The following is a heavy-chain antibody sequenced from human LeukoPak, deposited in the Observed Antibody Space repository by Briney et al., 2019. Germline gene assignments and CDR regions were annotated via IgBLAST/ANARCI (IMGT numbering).Heavy chain of an antibody. V-gene: IGHV3-15*01. CDR2: IKSKTDGGTT. Sequence: GGSLRLSCAASGFTFSSYAMSWVRQAPGKGLEWVGRIKSKTDGGTTDYAAPVKGRFTISRDDSKNTLYLQMNSLKTEDTAVYYCTTLTYGSGLFDYWGQGTLVTVSS. D-gene: IGHD3-10*01. CDR3: TTLTYGSGLFDY. J-gene: IGHJ4*02. CDR1: GFTFSSYA.